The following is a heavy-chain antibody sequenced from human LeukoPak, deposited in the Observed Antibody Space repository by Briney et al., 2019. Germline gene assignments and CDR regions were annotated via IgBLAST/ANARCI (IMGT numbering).Heavy chain of an antibody. CDR1: GGSISSYY. Sequence: SETLSLTCTVSGGSISSYYWSWIRQPPGKGLEWIGYIYYSGSTYYNPSLKSRVTISVDTSKNQFSLKLSSVTAADTAVYYCARRDSSRYRYYFDYWGQGTLVTVSS. D-gene: IGHD6-13*01. J-gene: IGHJ4*02. V-gene: IGHV4-59*04. CDR3: ARRDSSRYRYYFDY. CDR2: IYYSGST.